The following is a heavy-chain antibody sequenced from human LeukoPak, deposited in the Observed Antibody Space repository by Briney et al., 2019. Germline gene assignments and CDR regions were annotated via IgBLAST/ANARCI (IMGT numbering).Heavy chain of an antibody. Sequence: ASVKVSCKASGGTFSSYAISWVRQAPGQGLEWMGGIIPIFGTANYAQKFQGRVTITADESTSTAYMELSSLRSEDTAVYYCASFESTGSSQGELLWFGELPPSYFDYWGQGTLVTVSS. CDR1: GGTFSSYA. D-gene: IGHD3-10*01. CDR2: IIPIFGTA. J-gene: IGHJ4*02. V-gene: IGHV1-69*13. CDR3: ASFESTGSSQGELLWFGELPPSYFDY.